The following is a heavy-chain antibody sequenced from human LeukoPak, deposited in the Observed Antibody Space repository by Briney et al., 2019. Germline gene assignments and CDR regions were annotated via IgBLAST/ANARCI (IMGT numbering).Heavy chain of an antibody. J-gene: IGHJ4*02. Sequence: ASVKVSCKASGYTFSSYAIHWIRQAPGQRLEWMGWTNAANGNTQYSQEFQGRVTITRDISASTAYMELGSLRSDDMAVYYCARGLSSSGWLLDYWGQGTLVTVSS. CDR1: GYTFSSYA. D-gene: IGHD6-19*01. CDR2: TNAANGNT. CDR3: ARGLSSSGWLLDY. V-gene: IGHV1-3*02.